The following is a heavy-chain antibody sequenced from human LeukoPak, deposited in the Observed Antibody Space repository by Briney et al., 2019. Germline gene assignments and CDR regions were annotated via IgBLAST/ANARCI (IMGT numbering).Heavy chain of an antibody. D-gene: IGHD2-2*01. Sequence: GGSLRLSCTDSGFSFSSYAMHWVRQSPGKGLEWVAVTSIHRNDGFYADSVKGRFTIPRDNSKKTLYLQMDSLRPEDTGVYYCTRDRGAMNDFDYWGQGTLVTVSS. V-gene: IGHV3-30*01. CDR2: TSIHRNDG. CDR3: TRDRGAMNDFDY. J-gene: IGHJ4*02. CDR1: GFSFSSYA.